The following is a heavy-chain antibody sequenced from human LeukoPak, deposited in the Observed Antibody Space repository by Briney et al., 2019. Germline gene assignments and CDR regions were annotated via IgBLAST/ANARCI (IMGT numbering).Heavy chain of an antibody. V-gene: IGHV3-7*04. D-gene: IGHD6-19*01. Sequence: SVKGRFTISRDNAKNSLYLQMNSLRAEDTAVYYCARVTSSGWRFDYWGQGTLVTVSS. J-gene: IGHJ4*02. CDR3: ARVTSSGWRFDY.